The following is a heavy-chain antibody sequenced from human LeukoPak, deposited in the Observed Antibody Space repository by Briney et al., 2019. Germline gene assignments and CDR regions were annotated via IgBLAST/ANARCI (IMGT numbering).Heavy chain of an antibody. Sequence: GASVKVSCKASGYTFTGYYMHWVRQAPGQGLEWMGWINPNSGGTNYAQKLQGRVTMTTDTSTSTAYMELSRLRSDDTAVYYCARDRAVGVVVPAAPRNDYGRYYFDYWGQGTLVTVSS. CDR2: INPNSGGT. CDR3: ARDRAVGVVVPAAPRNDYGRYYFDY. V-gene: IGHV1-2*02. D-gene: IGHD2-2*01. J-gene: IGHJ4*02. CDR1: GYTFTGYY.